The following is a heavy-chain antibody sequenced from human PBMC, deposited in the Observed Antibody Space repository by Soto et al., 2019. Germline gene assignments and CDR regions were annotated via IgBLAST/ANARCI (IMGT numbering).Heavy chain of an antibody. CDR3: ARVPGYYDFWAKHYYYYYGMDV. J-gene: IGHJ6*02. D-gene: IGHD3-3*01. Sequence: SETLSLTCTVSGGSISSYYWSWIRQPPGKGLEWIGYIYYSGSTNYNPSLKSRVTISVDTSKNQFSLKLSSVTAADTAVYYCARVPGYYDFWAKHYYYYYGMDVWGQGTTVTSP. V-gene: IGHV4-59*01. CDR1: GGSISSYY. CDR2: IYYSGST.